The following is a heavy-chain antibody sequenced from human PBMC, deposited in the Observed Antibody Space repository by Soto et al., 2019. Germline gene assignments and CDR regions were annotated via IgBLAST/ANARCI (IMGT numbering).Heavy chain of an antibody. CDR3: AIDWVDIVATTTGDYGMDV. V-gene: IGHV4-31*03. J-gene: IGHJ6*02. Sequence: SETLSLTCTVSGGSISSGGYYWSWIRQHPGKGLEWLGYISYSGSTYYNPSLKSRITISVDTSKNQFSLKLSSLTAADTAVYYCAIDWVDIVATTTGDYGMDVWGQGTTVTVSS. D-gene: IGHD5-12*01. CDR2: ISYSGST. CDR1: GGSISSGGYY.